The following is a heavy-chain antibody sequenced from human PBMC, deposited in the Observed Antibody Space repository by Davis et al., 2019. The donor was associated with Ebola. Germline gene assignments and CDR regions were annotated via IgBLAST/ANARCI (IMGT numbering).Heavy chain of an antibody. Sequence: GESLKISCAASGFTFTSSAMNWVRQAPGKGLEYVSTINSNGDSTSYADSVKGRFTVSRDNSKNTLYLQMGSLRAEDMAVYYCARDLSWGGSYWDYYYGMDVWGQGTTVTVSS. CDR3: ARDLSWGGSYWDYYYGMDV. CDR2: INSNGDST. CDR1: GFTFTSSA. D-gene: IGHD1-26*01. V-gene: IGHV3-64*02. J-gene: IGHJ6*02.